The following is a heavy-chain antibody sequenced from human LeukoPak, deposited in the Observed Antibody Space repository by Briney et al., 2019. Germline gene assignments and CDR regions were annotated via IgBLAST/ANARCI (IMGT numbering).Heavy chain of an antibody. D-gene: IGHD6-13*01. CDR2: ISSSSSYI. CDR1: GFTFSSYS. J-gene: IGHJ4*02. V-gene: IGHV3-21*01. Sequence: GGSLRLSCAASGFTFSSYSMNWVRQAPWKGLEWVSSISSSSSYIYYADSVKGRFTISRDNAKNSLYLQMNSLRAEDTAVYYCARGEQQLDFDYWGQGTLVTVSS. CDR3: ARGEQQLDFDY.